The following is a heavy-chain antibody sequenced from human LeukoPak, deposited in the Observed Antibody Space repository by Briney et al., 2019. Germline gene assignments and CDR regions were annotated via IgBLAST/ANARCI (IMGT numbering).Heavy chain of an antibody. D-gene: IGHD1-26*01. CDR3: ARGEPHDY. CDR2: ISYDGSNK. J-gene: IGHJ4*02. CDR1: GFTFSSYA. V-gene: IGHV3-30-3*01. Sequence: GGSLRLSCAASGFTFSSYAMHWVRQAPGKGLEWVAVISYDGSNKYYADSVKGRFTISRGNSKNTLYLQMNSLRAEDTAVYYCARGEPHDYWGQGTLVTVSS.